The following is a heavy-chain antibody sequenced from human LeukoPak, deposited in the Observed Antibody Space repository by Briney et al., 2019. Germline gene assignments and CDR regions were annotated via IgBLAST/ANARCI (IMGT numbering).Heavy chain of an antibody. V-gene: IGHV5-51*01. Sequence: GESLKISWKGSGYSFTSYWIGWVRQMPGKGLEWMGIIYPGDSDTRYSPSFQGQVTISADKSISTAYLQWSSLKASDTAMYYCARTPRRGYCSGGSCYFDYWGQGTLVTVSS. CDR1: GYSFTSYW. D-gene: IGHD2-15*01. J-gene: IGHJ4*02. CDR3: ARTPRRGYCSGGSCYFDY. CDR2: IYPGDSDT.